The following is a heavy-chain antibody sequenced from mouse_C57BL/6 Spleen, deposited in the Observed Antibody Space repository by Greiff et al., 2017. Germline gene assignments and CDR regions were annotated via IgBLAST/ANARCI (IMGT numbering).Heavy chain of an antibody. CDR1: GFTFSSYG. CDR2: ISSGGSYT. CDR3: ARRITTVAPIAY. J-gene: IGHJ3*01. V-gene: IGHV5-6*02. D-gene: IGHD1-1*01. Sequence: SGGDLVKPGGSLKLSCAASGFTFSSYGMSWVRQTPDKRLEWVATISSGGSYTYYPDSVKGRFTISRDNAKNTLYLQMSSLKSEDTAMYYCARRITTVAPIAYWGQGTLVTVSA.